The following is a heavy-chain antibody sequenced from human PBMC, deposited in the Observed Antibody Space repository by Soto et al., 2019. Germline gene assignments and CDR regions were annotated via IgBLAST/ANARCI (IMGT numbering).Heavy chain of an antibody. J-gene: IGHJ5*02. D-gene: IGHD3-3*01. CDR3: ARGRSAYDFWSGSNWFDH. CDR2: IYYSGST. Sequence: XETLSLTCTVAGGSISSYYWSWIRQPPGRGLEWIGYIYYSGSTNYNPSLKSRVTISVDTSKNQFSLKLSSVTAADTAVYYCARGRSAYDFWSGSNWFDHWGQGTLVTVSS. CDR1: GGSISSYY. V-gene: IGHV4-59*01.